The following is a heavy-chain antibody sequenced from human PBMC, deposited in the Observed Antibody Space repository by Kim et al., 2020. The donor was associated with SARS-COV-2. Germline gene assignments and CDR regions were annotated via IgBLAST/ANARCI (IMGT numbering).Heavy chain of an antibody. Sequence: GGSLRLSCAASGFTFSVYSMNWVRQAPGKGLEWVSYISSSGSTIYYADSVKGRFTISRDNAKNSLYLQMNSLRDEDTAIYYCARPGYGSGSYGYWGQGTLVTVSS. CDR3: ARPGYGSGSYGY. CDR2: ISSSGSTI. V-gene: IGHV3-48*02. D-gene: IGHD3-10*01. J-gene: IGHJ4*02. CDR1: GFTFSVYS.